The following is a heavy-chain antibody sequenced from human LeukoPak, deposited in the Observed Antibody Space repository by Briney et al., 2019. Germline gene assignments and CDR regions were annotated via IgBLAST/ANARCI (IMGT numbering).Heavy chain of an antibody. D-gene: IGHD6-13*01. CDR1: GDSVSSDSAA. J-gene: IGHJ4*02. V-gene: IGHV6-1*01. CDR2: TYYRSKWYN. Sequence: SQTLSLTCAISGDSVSSDSAAWNWIRQSPSSGHEWLGRTYYRSKWYNDYAVSVKSRITINPDTSKNQFSLQLNSVTPEDTAVYYCAREGLAAAGNFDYWGQGTLVTVSS. CDR3: AREGLAAAGNFDY.